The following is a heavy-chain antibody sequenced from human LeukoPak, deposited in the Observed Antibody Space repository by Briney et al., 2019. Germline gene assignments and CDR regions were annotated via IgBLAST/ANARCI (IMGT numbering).Heavy chain of an antibody. CDR2: IYYSGST. CDR1: GGSISSYY. J-gene: IGHJ4*02. Sequence: PSETLSLTCTVSGGSISSYYWSWIRQPPGKGLEWIGYIYYSGSTNYNPSLKSRVTITVDMSKNQFSLKLSSVTAADTAVYYCAREYTMTHFDYWGQGTLVTVSS. CDR3: AREYTMTHFDY. D-gene: IGHD3-22*01. V-gene: IGHV4-59*01.